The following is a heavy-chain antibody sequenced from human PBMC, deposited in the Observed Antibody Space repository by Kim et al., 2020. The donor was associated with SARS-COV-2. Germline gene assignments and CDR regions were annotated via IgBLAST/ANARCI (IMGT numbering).Heavy chain of an antibody. CDR2: DGGEK. J-gene: IGHJ6*02. V-gene: IGHV3-7*01. CDR3: AALYGIDV. Sequence: DGGEKDYGDAVKGRFTISRDNAKNSLYLQMNSLRADDTAVYYCAALYGIDVWGQGTTVIVSS.